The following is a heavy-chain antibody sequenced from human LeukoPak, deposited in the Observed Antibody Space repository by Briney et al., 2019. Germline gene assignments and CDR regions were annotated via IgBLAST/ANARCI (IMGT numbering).Heavy chain of an antibody. Sequence: SVKVSCKASGGTFSSYAISWVRQAPGQELEWMGGIIPIFGTANHAQKFQGRVTITADESTSTAYMELSSLRSEDTAVYYCARSGRTVEMAYYFDYWGQGTLVTVSS. CDR3: ARSGRTVEMAYYFDY. V-gene: IGHV1-69*13. J-gene: IGHJ4*02. CDR2: IIPIFGTA. D-gene: IGHD5-24*01. CDR1: GGTFSSYA.